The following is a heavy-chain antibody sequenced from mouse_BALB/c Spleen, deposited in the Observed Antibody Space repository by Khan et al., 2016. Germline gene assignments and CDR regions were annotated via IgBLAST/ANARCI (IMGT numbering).Heavy chain of an antibody. CDR1: GYTFTDYY. CDR2: IYPGSGNT. V-gene: IGHV1-77*01. Sequence: QVQLKQSGAELARPGASVKLSCKASGYTFTDYYINWVKQRTGQGLEWIGEIYPGSGNTYYNEKFKGKATLTADKSSSTAYMQLSSLTSEDSAVYFCARYYGNYDYYAMDYWGQGTSVTVSS. J-gene: IGHJ4*01. D-gene: IGHD2-1*01. CDR3: ARYYGNYDYYAMDY.